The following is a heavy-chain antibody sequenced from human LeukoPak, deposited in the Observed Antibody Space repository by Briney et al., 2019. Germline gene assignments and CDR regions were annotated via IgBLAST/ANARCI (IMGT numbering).Heavy chain of an antibody. CDR3: ARGRCSSTSCYTEYYYYYMDV. V-gene: IGHV4-39*07. D-gene: IGHD2-2*02. CDR2: IYYSGST. Sequence: SETLSLTCTVSGGSISSSSYYWGWIRQPPGKGLEWIGSIYYSGSTYYNPSLKSRVTISVDTSTNQFSLKLSSVTAADTAVYYCARGRCSSTSCYTEYYYYYMDVWGKGTTVTVSS. J-gene: IGHJ6*03. CDR1: GGSISSSSYY.